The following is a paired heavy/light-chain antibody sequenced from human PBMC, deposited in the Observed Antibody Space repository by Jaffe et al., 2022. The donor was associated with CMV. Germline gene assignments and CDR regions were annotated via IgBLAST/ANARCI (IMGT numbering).Heavy chain of an antibody. J-gene: IGHJ6*02. Sequence: QVQLVQSGAEVKKPGASVKVSCKASGYTFTSYYMHWVRQAPGQGLEWMGIINPSGGSTSYAQKFQGRVTMTRDTSTSTVYMELSSLRSEDTAVYYCARDQSGWELLSLGYYYYGMDVWGQGTTVTVSS. CDR3: ARDQSGWELLSLGYYYYGMDV. CDR2: INPSGGST. CDR1: GYTFTSYY. D-gene: IGHD1-26*01. V-gene: IGHV1-46*01.
Light chain of an antibody. CDR3: LLSYSGADAV. J-gene: IGLJ7*01. CDR2: DTS. Sequence: QAVVTQEPSLTVSPGGTVTLTCGSSTGAVTSGHYPYWFQQKPGQAPRTLIYDTSNKHSWTPARFSGSLLGGKAALTLSGAQPEDEAEYYCLLSYSGADAVFGGGTQLTVL. CDR1: TGAVTSGHY. V-gene: IGLV7-46*01.